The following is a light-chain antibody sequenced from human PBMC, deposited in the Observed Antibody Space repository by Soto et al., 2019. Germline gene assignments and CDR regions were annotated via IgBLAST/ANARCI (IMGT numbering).Light chain of an antibody. Sequence: QSVLTQPPSVSGAPGQTVIISCSGSSSNIGAGYDVHWYQQLPGKVPKLVIYDTFNRPSGVPDRFSGSKSGTSASLAITGLQAEDEADYYCQAYDNSLGVSVLFGGGTKLTVL. CDR2: DTF. CDR3: QAYDNSLGVSVL. CDR1: SSNIGAGYD. V-gene: IGLV1-40*01. J-gene: IGLJ3*02.